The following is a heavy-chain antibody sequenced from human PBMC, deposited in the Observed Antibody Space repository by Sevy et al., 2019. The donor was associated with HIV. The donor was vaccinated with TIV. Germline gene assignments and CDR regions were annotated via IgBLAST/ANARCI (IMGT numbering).Heavy chain of an antibody. J-gene: IGHJ4*02. CDR1: GGSISSYY. D-gene: IGHD6-13*01. V-gene: IGHV4-4*07. CDR3: ARAAVGSADFDS. CDR2: ISTSGST. Sequence: SETLSLTCTVSGGSISSYYWSWIRQPAGEGLEWIGRISTSGSTNYNPSLKSRVTMSVDTSKNQFSLKLSSVTAADTAVYYCARAAVGSADFDSWGQGTLVTVSS.